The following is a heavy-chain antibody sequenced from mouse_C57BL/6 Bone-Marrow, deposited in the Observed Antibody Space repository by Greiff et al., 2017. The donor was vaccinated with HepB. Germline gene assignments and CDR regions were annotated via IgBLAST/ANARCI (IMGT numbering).Heavy chain of an antibody. Sequence: VQLKQPGAELVKPGASVKLSCKASGYTFTSYWMQWVKQRPGQGLEWIGEIDPSDSYTNYNQKFKGKATLTVDTSSSTAYMLLSSLTSEDSAVYYCANSLITTVVATGKVDYWGQGTSVTVSS. J-gene: IGHJ4*01. D-gene: IGHD1-1*01. CDR1: GYTFTSYW. V-gene: IGHV1-50*01. CDR2: IDPSDSYT. CDR3: ANSLITTVVATGKVDY.